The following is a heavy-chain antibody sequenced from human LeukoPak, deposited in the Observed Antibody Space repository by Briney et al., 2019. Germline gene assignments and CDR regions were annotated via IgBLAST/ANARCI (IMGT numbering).Heavy chain of an antibody. V-gene: IGHV4-39*07. CDR3: ARLWAGSSSSIAAAVIDY. CDR2: IYYSGST. Sequence: SETLSLTCTVSGGSISSSSYYWGWIRQPPGKGLEWIGSIYYSGSTYYNPSLKSRVTISVDTSKNQFSLKLSSVTAADTAVYYCARLWAGSSSSIAAAVIDYWGQGTLVTVSS. J-gene: IGHJ4*02. D-gene: IGHD6-13*01. CDR1: GGSISSSSYY.